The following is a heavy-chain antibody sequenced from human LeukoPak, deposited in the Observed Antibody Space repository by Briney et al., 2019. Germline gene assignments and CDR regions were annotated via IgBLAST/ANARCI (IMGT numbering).Heavy chain of an antibody. D-gene: IGHD3-10*01. CDR1: GYSFTSYW. V-gene: IGHV5-10-1*01. Sequence: GESLKVSCKGSGYSFTSYWISWVRQMPGKGLEWMGRIDPSDSYTNYSPSFQGHVTISADKSISTAYLQWSSLKASDTAMYYCARRFGFGELIDYWGQGTLVTVSS. J-gene: IGHJ4*02. CDR3: ARRFGFGELIDY. CDR2: IDPSDSYT.